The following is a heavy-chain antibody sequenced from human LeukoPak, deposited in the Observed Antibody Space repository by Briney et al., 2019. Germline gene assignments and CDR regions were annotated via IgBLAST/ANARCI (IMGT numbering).Heavy chain of an antibody. CDR2: INSDGRTT. CDR1: GFTFSTYS. J-gene: IGHJ4*02. D-gene: IGHD4-17*01. CDR3: ARGGYGAHMG. Sequence: GGSLRLSCAASGFTFSTYSMHWVRQVPGKGLLWVSGINSDGRTTGYADSVKGRFTISRDNAKNTVDLQMNSLRAEDTAVYYCARGGYGAHMGWGQGTLVTVSS. V-gene: IGHV3-74*01.